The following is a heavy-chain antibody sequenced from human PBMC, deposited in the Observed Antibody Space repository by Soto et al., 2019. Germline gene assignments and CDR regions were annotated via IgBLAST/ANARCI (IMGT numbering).Heavy chain of an antibody. Sequence: QVQLVESGGGVVQPGRSLRLSCAASGFTFSSYAMHWVRQAPGKGLEWVAVISYDGSNKYYADSVKGRFTISRDNSKNTLYLQMNRLRAEDTAVYYCAREDIVVVVASSPDYWGQGTLVTVSS. CDR1: GFTFSSYA. V-gene: IGHV3-30-3*01. D-gene: IGHD2-15*01. CDR3: AREDIVVVVASSPDY. J-gene: IGHJ4*02. CDR2: ISYDGSNK.